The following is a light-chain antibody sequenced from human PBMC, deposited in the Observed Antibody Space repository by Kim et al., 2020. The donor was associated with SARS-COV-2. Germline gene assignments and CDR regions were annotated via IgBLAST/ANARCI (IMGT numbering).Light chain of an antibody. Sequence: DIQLTQSPSSLSASVGDRVTLSCRASQGISNYLAWYQQKPGKVPKLLIYGASTLQSGVPSRFSGSGSGTDFTLTISSLQPEDVATYYCQKYSSSPQAFGQGTKVEIK. V-gene: IGKV1-27*01. CDR2: GAS. J-gene: IGKJ1*01. CDR3: QKYSSSPQA. CDR1: QGISNY.